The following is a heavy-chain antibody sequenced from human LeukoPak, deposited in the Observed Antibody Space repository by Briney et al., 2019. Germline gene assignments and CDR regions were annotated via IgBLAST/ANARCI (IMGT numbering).Heavy chain of an antibody. CDR1: GGTFSSYA. J-gene: IGHJ4*02. CDR3: ALITYYDFWSGPKLLDY. CDR2: IIPIFGTA. D-gene: IGHD3-3*01. Sequence: SVKVSCKASGGTFSSYAISWVRQAPGQGLEWMGGIIPIFGTANYAQKFQGRVTITADKSTTTAYMELSSLRSEDTAVYYCALITYYDFWSGPKLLDYWGQGTLVTVSS. V-gene: IGHV1-69*06.